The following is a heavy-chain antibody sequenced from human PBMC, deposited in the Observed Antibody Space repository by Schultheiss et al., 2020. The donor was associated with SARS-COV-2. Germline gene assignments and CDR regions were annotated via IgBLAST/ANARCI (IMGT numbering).Heavy chain of an antibody. CDR3: ARVAVTTGWFDP. CDR2: INHSGST. V-gene: IGHV4-34*01. Sequence: SETLSLTCAVYGGSFSGYYWSWIRQPPGKGLEWIGEINHSGSTNYNPSLKSRVTISGDMSKNHFSLKLTSVTAADTAVYYCARVAVTTGWFDPWGQGTLVTVSS. CDR1: GGSFSGYY. D-gene: IGHD4-17*01. J-gene: IGHJ5*02.